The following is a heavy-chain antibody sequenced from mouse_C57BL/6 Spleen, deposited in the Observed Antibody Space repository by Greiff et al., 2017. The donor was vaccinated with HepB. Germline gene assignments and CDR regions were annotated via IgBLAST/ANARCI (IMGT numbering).Heavy chain of an antibody. CDR1: GYTFTSYW. CDR2: IYPGSGST. D-gene: IGHD1-1*01. V-gene: IGHV1-55*01. J-gene: IGHJ4*01. CDR3: ARRSPHYYGDAMDY. Sequence: QVQLQQPGAELVKPGASVKMSCKASGYTFTSYWITWVKQRPGQGLEWIGDIYPGSGSTNYNEKFKSKATLTVDTSSSTAYMQLSSLTSEDSAVYYCARRSPHYYGDAMDYWGQGTSVTVSS.